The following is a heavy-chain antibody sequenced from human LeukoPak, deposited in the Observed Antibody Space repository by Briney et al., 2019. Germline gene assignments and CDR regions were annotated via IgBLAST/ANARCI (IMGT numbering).Heavy chain of an antibody. CDR3: ARRGGAYPFDY. D-gene: IGHD3-16*01. V-gene: IGHV5-51*01. CDR1: GYSFTNYW. J-gene: IGHJ4*02. Sequence: GESLKISCKGSGYSFTNYWIAWVRQTPGKGLEWMGIIYPGDSDTTYSPSFKGQVTISADKSMSTAYLQWSSLNASDIAMYYCARRGGAYPFDYWGQGTLVTVSS. CDR2: IYPGDSDT.